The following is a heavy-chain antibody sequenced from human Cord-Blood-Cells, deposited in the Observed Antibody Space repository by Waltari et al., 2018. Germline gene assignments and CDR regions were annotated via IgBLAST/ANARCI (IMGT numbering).Heavy chain of an antibody. CDR2: IIPIFGTA. CDR3: ARTASCSSTSCYAFDI. D-gene: IGHD2-2*01. V-gene: IGHV1-69*01. CDR1: GGTFRSYA. Sequence: QVPLVQSGAAVKKPGSSVKVSCKASGGTFRSYAISWVRQAPRQGLEWMGGIIPIFGTANYAQKFQGRVTITADESTSTAYMELSSLRSEDTAVYYCARTASCSSTSCYAFDIWGQGTMVTVSS. J-gene: IGHJ3*02.